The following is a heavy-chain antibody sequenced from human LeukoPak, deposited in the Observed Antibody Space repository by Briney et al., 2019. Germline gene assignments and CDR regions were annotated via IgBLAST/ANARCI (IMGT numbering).Heavy chain of an antibody. CDR1: GFTFSSYS. CDR2: ISSSSSYI. Sequence: GGSLRLSCAASGFTFSSYSMNWVRQAPGEGLEWVSSISSSSSYIYYADSVKGRFTISRDNAKNSLYLQMNSLRAEDTAVYYCAKWPYCGGDCYSDAFDIWGQGTMVTVSS. CDR3: AKWPYCGGDCYSDAFDI. V-gene: IGHV3-21*01. D-gene: IGHD2-21*01. J-gene: IGHJ3*02.